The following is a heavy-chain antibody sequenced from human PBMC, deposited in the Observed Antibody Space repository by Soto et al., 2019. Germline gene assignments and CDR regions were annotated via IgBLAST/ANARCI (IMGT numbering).Heavy chain of an antibody. CDR3: TRADSDVVILPDVRPLFDL. V-gene: IGHV1-46*01. CDR2: INPNGGYT. CDR1: GYDFFKYN. J-gene: IGHJ4*02. D-gene: IGHD2-21*02. Sequence: ASVKVSCKTSGYDFFKYNMHWVRQAPGQGLEWMGVINPNGGYTRHAQKFQGRVIMTRDTSSKIVYMELSGLTSEDTAMYYCTRADSDVVILPDVRPLFDLWGQGAPVTVSS.